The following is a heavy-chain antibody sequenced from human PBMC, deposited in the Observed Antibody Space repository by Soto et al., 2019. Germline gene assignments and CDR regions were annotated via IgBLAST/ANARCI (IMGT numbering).Heavy chain of an antibody. D-gene: IGHD3-10*01. Sequence: SETLSLTCTVSGGSISSYYWSWIRQPPGKGLEWIGYIYYSGTTEFHPSLKSRITISVDTSKNQFSLKLSSVTVADTAVYYCAREEVAYYGSGSYNWFDPWGQGTLVTVS. J-gene: IGHJ5*02. CDR3: AREEVAYYGSGSYNWFDP. V-gene: IGHV4-59*12. CDR1: GGSISSYY. CDR2: IYYSGTT.